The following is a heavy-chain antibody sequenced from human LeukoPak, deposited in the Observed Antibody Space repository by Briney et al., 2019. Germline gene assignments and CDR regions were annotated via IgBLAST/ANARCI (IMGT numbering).Heavy chain of an antibody. V-gene: IGHV3-7*01. CDR2: IKEDGSEK. J-gene: IGHJ4*02. CDR1: GFTFSNSW. D-gene: IGHD6-13*01. Sequence: GGSLRLSCAASGFTFSNSWMSWVRQAPGKGLEWVANIKEDGSEKYYVDSVKGRFTISRDNARNSLYLQMNSLRAEDTAVYYCASGRQLGYWGQGTLVTVSS. CDR3: ASGRQLGY.